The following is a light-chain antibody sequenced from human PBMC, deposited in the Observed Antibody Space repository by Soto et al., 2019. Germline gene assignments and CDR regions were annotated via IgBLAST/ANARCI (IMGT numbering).Light chain of an antibody. V-gene: IGKV1-39*01. J-gene: IGKJ5*01. CDR3: QQRYSPPPIT. Sequence: IQMTHSPAARSTSAVGTGTITCRASQSISRYLNWYQQKPGKAPKLLIYAASSLLGGVPSRFSGSGSGTDFTLTISSLQPEDFATYYCQQRYSPPPITFGQGTQLEIK. CDR1: QSISRY. CDR2: AAS.